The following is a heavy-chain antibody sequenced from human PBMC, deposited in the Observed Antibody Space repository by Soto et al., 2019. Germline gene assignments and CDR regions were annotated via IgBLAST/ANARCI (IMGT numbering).Heavy chain of an antibody. CDR3: ARAKGAAPGGFDY. J-gene: IGHJ4*02. V-gene: IGHV5-51*01. D-gene: IGHD3-16*01. CDR2: IYPGDSDT. CDR1: GYSFTSYW. Sequence: PGESLKISCKGSGYSFTSYWIGWVRQMPGKGLEWMGIIYPGDSDTRYSPSFQGQVTISGDNSKNTLYLQMNSLRAEDTAVYYCARAKGAAPGGFDYWGQGTLVTVSS.